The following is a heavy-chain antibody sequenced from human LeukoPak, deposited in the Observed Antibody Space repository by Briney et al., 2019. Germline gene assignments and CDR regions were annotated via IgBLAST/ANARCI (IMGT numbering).Heavy chain of an antibody. Sequence: GGSLRLSCAASGFPFSGYWMHWVRQGPGKGLVWVSRINSDGFCTSYADSVKGRFTISRDNAKNTLYLQMNCLRAEDTAVYYCARDFNYSPDYWGQGTLVIVSS. J-gene: IGHJ4*02. CDR3: ARDFNYSPDY. CDR1: GFPFSGYW. CDR2: INSDGFCT. V-gene: IGHV3-74*01. D-gene: IGHD2-21*01.